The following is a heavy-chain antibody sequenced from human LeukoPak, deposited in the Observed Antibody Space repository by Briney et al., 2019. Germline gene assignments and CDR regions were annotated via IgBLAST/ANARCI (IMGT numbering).Heavy chain of an antibody. CDR1: GGSISSYY. Sequence: PSETLSLTCTVSGGSISSYYWSWIRQPPGKGLEWIGYIYYSGSTNYNPSLKSRVTISVDTSKNQFSLKLSSVTAAGTAVYYCARDLEIGDGEGAFDIWGQGTMVTVSS. V-gene: IGHV4-59*01. J-gene: IGHJ3*02. CDR3: ARDLEIGDGEGAFDI. D-gene: IGHD4-17*01. CDR2: IYYSGST.